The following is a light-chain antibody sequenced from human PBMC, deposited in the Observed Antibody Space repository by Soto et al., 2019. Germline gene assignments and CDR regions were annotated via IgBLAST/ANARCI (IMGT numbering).Light chain of an antibody. CDR3: QQSYSTPLT. J-gene: IGKJ4*01. Sequence: DIQMTQSPSSLSASVGDRVTITCRASQSISSYLNWYQQKPGQAPKLLIYAASSLQSGVPSRFSGSGSVTDFTLNISSLQPEDFATYYCQQSYSTPLTFGGGTKVEIK. CDR1: QSISSY. V-gene: IGKV1-39*01. CDR2: AAS.